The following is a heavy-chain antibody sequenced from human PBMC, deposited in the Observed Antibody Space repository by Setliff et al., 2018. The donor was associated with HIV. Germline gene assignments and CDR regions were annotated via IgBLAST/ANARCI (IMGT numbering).Heavy chain of an antibody. CDR3: VRDERRVAAGSFHYFDY. V-gene: IGHV1-18*01. Sequence: ASVKVSCKTSGYSFSTSGISWVRQAPGQGLEGMGWIGGYLHDTNAAPHLEARLTMTADTPASTAYMELRSLTSDDTAVYYCVRDERRVAAGSFHYFDYWGQGTLVTVSS. D-gene: IGHD6-13*01. CDR2: IGGYLHDT. CDR1: GYSFSTSG. J-gene: IGHJ4*02.